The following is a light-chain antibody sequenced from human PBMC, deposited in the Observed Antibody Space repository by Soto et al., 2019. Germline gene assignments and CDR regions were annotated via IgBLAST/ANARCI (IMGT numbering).Light chain of an antibody. CDR3: SSYASSSPYV. CDR2: DVS. J-gene: IGLJ1*01. Sequence: QSVLTQPASVSGSPGQAITISCTGTSSDVGGYNYVSCYQQHARKAPKLMIYDVSSRPTGVSNPFSGSKSGNTASLTISGLQAEDEADYYCSSYASSSPYVFGTGTKVTVL. V-gene: IGLV2-14*01. CDR1: SSDVGGYNY.